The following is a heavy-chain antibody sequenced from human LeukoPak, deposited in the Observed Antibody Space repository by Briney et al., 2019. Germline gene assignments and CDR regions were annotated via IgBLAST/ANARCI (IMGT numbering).Heavy chain of an antibody. CDR1: GFTFSSYA. Sequence: PGGSLRLSCSASGFTFSSYAMSWVRQAPGKGLEWASVISGSGGSIYYADSVKGRFTISRDNSKNTLFLQMNSLRAEDTAVYYCAKDGDGGSYYVLFDYWGQGTLVTVSS. J-gene: IGHJ4*02. V-gene: IGHV3-23*01. CDR2: ISGSGGSI. CDR3: AKDGDGGSYYVLFDY. D-gene: IGHD1-26*01.